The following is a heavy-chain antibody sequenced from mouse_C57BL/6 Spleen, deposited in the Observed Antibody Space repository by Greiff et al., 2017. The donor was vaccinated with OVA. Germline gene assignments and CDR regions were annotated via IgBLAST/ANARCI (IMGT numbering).Heavy chain of an antibody. J-gene: IGHJ2*01. CDR1: GYTFTSYW. Sequence: QVQPKQPGAELVMPGASVKLSCKASGYTFTSYWMHWVKQRPGQGLEWIGEIDPSDSYTNYNQKFKGKSTLTVDKSSSTAYMQLSSLTSEDSAVYYCARGKDYFDYWGQGTTLTVSS. CDR3: ARGKDYFDY. V-gene: IGHV1-69*01. CDR2: IDPSDSYT.